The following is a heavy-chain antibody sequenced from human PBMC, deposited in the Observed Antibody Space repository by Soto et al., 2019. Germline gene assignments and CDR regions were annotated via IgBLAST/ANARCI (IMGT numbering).Heavy chain of an antibody. D-gene: IGHD1-1*01. J-gene: IGHJ4*02. CDR1: GGSISSGGYS. V-gene: IGHV4-30-2*01. CDR2: IYHSGST. CDR3: ARGNPVPLDY. Sequence: SETQSLTCAVSGGSISSGGYSWSWIRQPPGKGLEWIGYIYHSGSTYYNPSLKSRVTISVDRSKNQFSLKLSSVTAADTAVYYCARGNPVPLDYWGQGTLVTVSS.